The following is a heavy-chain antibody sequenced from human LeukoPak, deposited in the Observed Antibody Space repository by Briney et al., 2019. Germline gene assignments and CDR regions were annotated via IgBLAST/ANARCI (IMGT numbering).Heavy chain of an antibody. CDR1: GFTFSDYA. V-gene: IGHV3-30*02. CDR2: IRYDGSNK. J-gene: IGHJ4*02. CDR3: AKGATYYYDSSGYPLDY. D-gene: IGHD3-22*01. Sequence: GGSLRLSCAASGFTFSDYAMSWVRQAPGKGLEWVAFIRYDGSNKYYADSVKGRFTISRDNSKNTLYLQMNSLRAEDTAVYYCAKGATYYYDSSGYPLDYWGQGTLVTVSS.